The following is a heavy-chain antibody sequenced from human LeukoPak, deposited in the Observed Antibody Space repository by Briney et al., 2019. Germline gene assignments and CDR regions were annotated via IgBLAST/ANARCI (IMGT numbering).Heavy chain of an antibody. CDR1: GFTFSSYA. V-gene: IGHV3-23*01. CDR2: ISGSGGST. D-gene: IGHD3-22*01. J-gene: IGHJ4*02. CDR3: ATDRIYDSSGYYAGHYFDY. Sequence: GGSLRLSCAASGFTFSSYAMSWVRQAPGKGLEWFSDISGSGGSTYYADSVKGRFTISRDNSKNTLYLQMNSLRAEDTAVYYCATDRIYDSSGYYAGHYFDYWGQGTLVTVSS.